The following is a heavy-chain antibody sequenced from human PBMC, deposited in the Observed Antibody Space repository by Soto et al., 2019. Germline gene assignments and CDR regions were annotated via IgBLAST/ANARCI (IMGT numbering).Heavy chain of an antibody. D-gene: IGHD7-27*01. J-gene: IGHJ4*02. V-gene: IGHV4-4*07. CDR1: GGSINTFY. Sequence: LSLTCTVSGGSINTFYWSWVRQPAGKGLEWIGRIFSSGGTRFNPSLESRVAMSVDTSTNEFSLKVTSVTAADTAIYYCARKAWVRFDYWGQGALVTVSS. CDR2: IFSSGGT. CDR3: ARKAWVRFDY.